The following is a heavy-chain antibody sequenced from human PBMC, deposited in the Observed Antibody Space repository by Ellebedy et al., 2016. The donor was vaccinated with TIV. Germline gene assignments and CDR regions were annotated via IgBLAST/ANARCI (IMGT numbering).Heavy chain of an antibody. CDR2: INQGGSEK. J-gene: IGHJ3*02. D-gene: IGHD4-17*01. CDR3: ATDGSYGDYLSPTHAFEN. Sequence: GGSLRLSCAASGFSFRSYWMSWVRQAPGKGLEWVANINQGGSEKYYVDSVRGRFTISRDNAKNSLYLQMSSLRAEDTAVYYCATDGSYGDYLSPTHAFENWGQGTMVIVSS. V-gene: IGHV3-7*01. CDR1: GFSFRSYW.